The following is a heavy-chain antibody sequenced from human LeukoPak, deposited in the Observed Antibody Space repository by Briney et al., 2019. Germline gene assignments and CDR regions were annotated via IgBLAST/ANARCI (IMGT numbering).Heavy chain of an antibody. V-gene: IGHV4-34*01. CDR1: GGSFSGYY. CDR2: INHSGST. J-gene: IGHJ3*02. D-gene: IGHD3-22*01. CDR3: ARGGPPDSRVHAGAFDI. Sequence: SETLSLTCAVYGGSFSGYYWSWIRQPPGKGLEWIGEINHSGSTNYNPSLKSRVTISVDTSKNQFSLKLSSVTAADTAVYYCARGGPPDSRVHAGAFDIWGQGTMVTVSS.